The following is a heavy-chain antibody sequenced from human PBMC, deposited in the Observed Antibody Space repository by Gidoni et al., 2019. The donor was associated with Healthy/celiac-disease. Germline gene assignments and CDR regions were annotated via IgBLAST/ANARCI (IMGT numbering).Heavy chain of an antibody. Sequence: EVQLVESGGGLVKPGGSLRLSCAASGFTFSTAWMSWVRQAPGKGLEWVGRIKSKTDGGTTDYAAPVKGRFTISRDDSKNTLYLQMNSLKTEDTAVYYCTTGLLVVAAFHDYYYYMDVWGKGTTVTVSS. CDR3: TTGLLVVAAFHDYYYYMDV. V-gene: IGHV3-15*01. CDR1: GFTFSTAW. D-gene: IGHD2-15*01. CDR2: IKSKTDGGTT. J-gene: IGHJ6*03.